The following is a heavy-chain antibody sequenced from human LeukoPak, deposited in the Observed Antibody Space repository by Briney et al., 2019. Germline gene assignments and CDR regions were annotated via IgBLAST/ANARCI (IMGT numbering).Heavy chain of an antibody. CDR3: ARGRGIVGAQSGFDY. Sequence: PSETLSLTCAVYGGSFSGYYWSWIRQPPGKRLEWIGEINHSGSTNYNPSLKSRVTISVDTSKNQFSLKLSSVTAADTAVYYCARGRGIVGAQSGFDYWGQGTLVTVSS. V-gene: IGHV4-34*01. D-gene: IGHD1-26*01. CDR1: GGSFSGYY. J-gene: IGHJ4*02. CDR2: INHSGST.